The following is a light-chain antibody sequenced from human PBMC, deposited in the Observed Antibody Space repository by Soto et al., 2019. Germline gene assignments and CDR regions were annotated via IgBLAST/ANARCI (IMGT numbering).Light chain of an antibody. CDR2: GNS. V-gene: IGLV1-40*01. Sequence: QSVLTQPPSVSGAPGQRVTISCTGSSSNIGAGYDVHWYQQLPGTAPKLLIYGNSNRPSGVPDRFSGSKSGTSASLAITGLEADDEADYYCQSYDISLSGYVFGTGTKVTVL. CDR3: QSYDISLSGYV. CDR1: SSNIGAGYD. J-gene: IGLJ1*01.